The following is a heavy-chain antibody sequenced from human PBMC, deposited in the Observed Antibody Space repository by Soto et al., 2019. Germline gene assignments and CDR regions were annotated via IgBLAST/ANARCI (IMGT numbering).Heavy chain of an antibody. V-gene: IGHV4-31*03. CDR3: ARVVDSSGPYFDY. J-gene: IGHJ4*02. CDR1: GGSISSGGYY. CDR2: IYYSGST. Sequence: PSETLSLTCTVSGGSISSGGYYWSWIRQHPGKGLEWIGYIYYSGSTYYNPSLKSRVTISVDTSKNQFSLKLSFVTAADTAVYYCARVVDSSGPYFDYWGQGTLVTVSS. D-gene: IGHD3-22*01.